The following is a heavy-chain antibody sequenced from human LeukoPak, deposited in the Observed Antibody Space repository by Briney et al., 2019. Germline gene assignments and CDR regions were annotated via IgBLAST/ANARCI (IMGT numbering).Heavy chain of an antibody. J-gene: IGHJ6*02. Sequence: ASVKVSCKASGYTFPTFGISGGRQAPGQGLKGRGWITLYNGNQNYAQKLQGRVTMTTDTSTSTAYMELRSLRSDDTAVYYCARARVLRYFDWLLYSYYGMDVWGQGTTVTVSS. CDR1: GYTFPTFG. CDR3: ARARVLRYFDWLLYSYYGMDV. D-gene: IGHD3-9*01. V-gene: IGHV1-18*01. CDR2: ITLYNGNQ.